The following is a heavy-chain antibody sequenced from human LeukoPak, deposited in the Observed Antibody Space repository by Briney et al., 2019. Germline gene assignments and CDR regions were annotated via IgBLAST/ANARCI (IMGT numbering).Heavy chain of an antibody. V-gene: IGHV1-18*01. J-gene: IGHJ5*02. Sequence: ASVKVSCKASGYTFTSYGISWVRQAPGQGLEWMGWISAYNGNTNYAQKLQGRVTMTTDTSTSTAYMELWSLRSDDTAVYYCARADITMVRGNNWFDPWGQGTLVTVSS. D-gene: IGHD3-10*01. CDR2: ISAYNGNT. CDR3: ARADITMVRGNNWFDP. CDR1: GYTFTSYG.